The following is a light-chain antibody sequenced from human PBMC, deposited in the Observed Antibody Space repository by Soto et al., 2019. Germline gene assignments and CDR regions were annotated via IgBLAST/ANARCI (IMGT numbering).Light chain of an antibody. J-gene: IGLJ3*02. CDR3: ETWDFNTHLWV. Sequence: QPVLTQSSSASASLGSWVQLTCTLSSGHSSYIIACHQQQPEKSPRFLMKLAGSGKYNKGSGVPDRFAGSSSGADRSLTISNLQFEDEADYYCETWDFNTHLWVFGGGTKLTVL. CDR1: SGHSSYI. CDR2: LAGSGKY. V-gene: IGLV4-60*02.